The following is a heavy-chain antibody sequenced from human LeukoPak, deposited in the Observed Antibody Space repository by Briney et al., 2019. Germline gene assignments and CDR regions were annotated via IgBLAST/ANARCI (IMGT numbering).Heavy chain of an antibody. Sequence: GASVKVSCKASGYTFTGYYMHWVRQAPGQGLEWMGIINPSGGSTSYAQKFQGRVTMTRDTSTSTVYMELSSLRSEDTAVYYCARDFPIFGVVMNYYGMDVWGQGTTVTVSS. CDR2: INPSGGST. CDR1: GYTFTGYY. CDR3: ARDFPIFGVVMNYYGMDV. V-gene: IGHV1-46*01. D-gene: IGHD3-3*01. J-gene: IGHJ6*02.